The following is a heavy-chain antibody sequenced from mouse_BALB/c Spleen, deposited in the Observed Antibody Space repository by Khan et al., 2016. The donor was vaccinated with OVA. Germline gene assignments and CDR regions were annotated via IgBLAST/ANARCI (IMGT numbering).Heavy chain of an antibody. CDR2: ISYSGNT. D-gene: IGHD1-1*01. J-gene: IGHJ2*01. CDR3: ARVYGGDFDY. V-gene: IGHV3-2*02. CDR1: GYPITTDYA. Sequence: EVQLVESGPGLVKPSQSLSLTCTVTGYPITTDYAWNWIRQFPGNKLEWMGYISYSGNTKYNPSLKSRISITRDTSKNQFFLQLKSVTTEDTARYYWARVYGGDFDYWGQGTTLTVSS.